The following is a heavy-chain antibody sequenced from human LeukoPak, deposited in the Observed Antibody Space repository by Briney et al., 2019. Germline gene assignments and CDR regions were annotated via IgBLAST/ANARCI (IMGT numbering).Heavy chain of an antibody. CDR3: ARASAVVRGVGLKYYYDMDV. Sequence: SVKVSCKASGGTFSNYAISWVRQAPGQGLEWMGGIIPILGTTNYAQKFQGRVTVTADESTSTAYMELSSLRSEDTALYYCARASAVVRGVGLKYYYDMDVWGKGTTVTISS. CDR2: IIPILGTT. J-gene: IGHJ6*03. V-gene: IGHV1-69*13. D-gene: IGHD3-10*01. CDR1: GGTFSNYA.